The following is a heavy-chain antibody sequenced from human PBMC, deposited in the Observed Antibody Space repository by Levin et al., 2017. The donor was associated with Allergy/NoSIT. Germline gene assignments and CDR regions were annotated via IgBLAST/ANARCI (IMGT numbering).Heavy chain of an antibody. CDR3: TQRFDY. CDR1: GFSLDTFGVG. V-gene: IGHV2-5*02. CDR2: IYWDDDK. J-gene: IGHJ4*02. Sequence: SGPTLVKPTQTLTLTCTFSGFSLDTFGVGVAWVRQPPGKALEWLALIYWDDDKRYSPSLKSRHTITKDTSKNEVVLTMTNMDPVETATYYSTQRFDYWGPGTLVTVSS.